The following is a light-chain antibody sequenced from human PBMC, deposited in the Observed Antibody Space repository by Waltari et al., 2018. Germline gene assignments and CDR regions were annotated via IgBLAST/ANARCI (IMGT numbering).Light chain of an antibody. CDR3: QSYDSSLSGSVV. CDR2: DNS. J-gene: IGLJ2*01. CDR1: SSNIGAGYD. V-gene: IGLV1-40*01. Sequence: QSVLTQPPSVSGAPGQRVTISCTGSSSNIGAGYDVHWYQQRPGTAPKLLIYDNSNRPSGVPDRFSGSKSGTSASLAITGLQAEDEADYYCQSYDSSLSGSVVFGGGTKLTVL.